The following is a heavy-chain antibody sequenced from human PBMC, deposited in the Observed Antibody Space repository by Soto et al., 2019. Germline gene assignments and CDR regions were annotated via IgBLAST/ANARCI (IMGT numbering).Heavy chain of an antibody. CDR2: IPVIGEDR. D-gene: IGHD1-1*01. Sequence: XGSLRLSCVVSGLIFRREAWSWVRQAPGKGLDWVAGIPVIGEDRYYADSVQGRFTISRDNFKSTLYLQMNTLRAEDAAVYFCAREADRYGTVSFDPWGPGALVTVSS. CDR1: GLIFRREA. J-gene: IGHJ5*02. V-gene: IGHV3-23*01. CDR3: AREADRYGTVSFDP.